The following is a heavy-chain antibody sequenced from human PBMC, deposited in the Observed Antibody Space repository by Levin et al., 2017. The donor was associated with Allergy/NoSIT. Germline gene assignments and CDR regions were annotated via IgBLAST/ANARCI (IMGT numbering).Heavy chain of an antibody. CDR1: GYTFSNYA. J-gene: IGHJ5*02. V-gene: IGHV1-3*01. CDR2: INGGSGNT. Sequence: ASVKVSCKASGYTFSNYAIHWLRQAPGQRLEWMGWINGGSGNTEYSQRFQGRLTFTRDTSASTVHMELSSLRSEDTAMYYCARDGGSGFKVQYCFDRWGQGTLVTVSS. CDR3: ARDGGSGFKVQYCFDR. D-gene: IGHD1-26*01.